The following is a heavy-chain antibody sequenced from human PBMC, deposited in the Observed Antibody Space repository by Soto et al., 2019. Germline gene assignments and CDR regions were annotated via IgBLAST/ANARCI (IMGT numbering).Heavy chain of an antibody. CDR1: GCSISSYY. Sequence: SETLSLTCTVSGCSISSYYWSWIRQPPGKGLEWIGYIYYSGSTNYNPSLKSRVTISVDTSKNQFSLKLSSVTAADTAVYYCARDSSSYYYYYGMDVWGQGTTVTVSS. J-gene: IGHJ6*02. CDR2: IYYSGST. V-gene: IGHV4-59*01. CDR3: ARDSSSYYYYYGMDV. D-gene: IGHD6-13*01.